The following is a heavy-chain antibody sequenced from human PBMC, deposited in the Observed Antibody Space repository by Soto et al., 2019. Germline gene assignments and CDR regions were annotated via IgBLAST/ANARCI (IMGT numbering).Heavy chain of an antibody. J-gene: IGHJ4*02. Sequence: PSETLSLTCTVSGGSISSGGYYWSWIRQHPGKGLERIGYIYYSGSTYYNPSLMSRVNISVDTSKNQFFLKLRSVTAAAPAVYYCARRRRLPDDYGDYYFDYWGQGTLVTVSS. CDR1: GGSISSGGYY. D-gene: IGHD4-17*01. V-gene: IGHV4-31*03. CDR3: ARRRRLPDDYGDYYFDY. CDR2: IYYSGST.